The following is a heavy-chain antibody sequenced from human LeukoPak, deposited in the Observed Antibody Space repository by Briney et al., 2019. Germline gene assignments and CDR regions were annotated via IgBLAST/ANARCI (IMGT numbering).Heavy chain of an antibody. CDR1: GFTFSSYS. V-gene: IGHV3-21*04. Sequence: GGSLRLSCAASGFTFSSYSMNWVRQAPGKGLEWVSSISSSSSYIHYADSVKGRLTISRDNAKNSLYLQMNSLRAEDTALYYCARDQVTTTLYYYYYYMDVWGKGTTVTVSS. CDR2: ISSSSSYI. D-gene: IGHD4-17*01. CDR3: ARDQVTTTLYYYYYYMDV. J-gene: IGHJ6*03.